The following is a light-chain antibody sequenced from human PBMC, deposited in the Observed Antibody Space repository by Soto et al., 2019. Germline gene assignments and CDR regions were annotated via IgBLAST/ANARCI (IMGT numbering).Light chain of an antibody. Sequence: EIVLTQSPCTLSVSAGERATLSWGASQSFSSNLAWYQQRPGQFPRLLIFGASTRAAGFPARFSASGSGTDFTLTISTLETEDLAVYYCQQRSSWPLTFGGGTKVDIK. V-gene: IGKV3-11*01. CDR2: GAS. CDR3: QQRSSWPLT. CDR1: QSFSSN. J-gene: IGKJ4*01.